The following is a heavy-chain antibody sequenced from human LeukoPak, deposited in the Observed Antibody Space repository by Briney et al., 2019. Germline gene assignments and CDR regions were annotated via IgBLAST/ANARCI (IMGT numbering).Heavy chain of an antibody. CDR3: ARGQATNNYLPAI. CDR2: INSNSGGT. CDR1: GYTFTDYY. D-gene: IGHD1-20*01. V-gene: IGHV1-2*02. Sequence: ASVKVSCKASGYTFTDYYMHWVRQAPGQGLEWMGWINSNSGGTNYAQKFQGRVTMTRDTSISTAYMELSSLRSDDTAVYYCARGQATNNYLPAIWGQGTVVTVFS. J-gene: IGHJ3*02.